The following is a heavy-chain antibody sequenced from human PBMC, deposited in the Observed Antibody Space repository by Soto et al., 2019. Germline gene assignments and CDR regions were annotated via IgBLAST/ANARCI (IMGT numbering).Heavy chain of an antibody. CDR3: ARVHDFWSGLRAHGAFDI. CDR1: GGSISSYY. D-gene: IGHD3-3*01. J-gene: IGHJ3*02. CDR2: IYYSGST. V-gene: IGHV4-59*01. Sequence: SETLSLTCTVSGGSISSYYWSWIRQPPGKGLEWIGYIYYSGSTNYNPSLKSRVTISVDTSKNQFSLKLSSVTAADTAVYYCARVHDFWSGLRAHGAFDIWGQGTMVTVSS.